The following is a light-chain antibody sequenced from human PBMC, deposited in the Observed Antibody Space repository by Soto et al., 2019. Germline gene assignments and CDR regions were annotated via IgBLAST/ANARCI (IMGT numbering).Light chain of an antibody. CDR1: QSVSSKY. Sequence: EIVLTQSPGTLSLSPGERATLSCRASQSVSSKYFAWYQQKPGQAPRLLIYGATSRATGIPDRFSGSGSGTDFTLTISRLEPEDAAVYYCHQYGGSFTFGPGTKVDI. J-gene: IGKJ3*01. V-gene: IGKV3-20*01. CDR2: GAT. CDR3: HQYGGSFT.